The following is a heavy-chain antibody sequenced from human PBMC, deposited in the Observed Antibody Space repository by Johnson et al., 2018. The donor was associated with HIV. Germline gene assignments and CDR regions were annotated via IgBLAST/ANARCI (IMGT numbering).Heavy chain of an antibody. J-gene: IGHJ3*02. V-gene: IGHV3-66*02. Sequence: VQLVESGGGLVQPGGSLRLSCAASGFTVSSNYMSWVRQAPGKGLEWVSVISSGGSTYYADSVKGRFTISRDNSKNTLYLQMNSLRAEDTAVYYCAKQLAGHDAVDIGGQGTMVTVSS. CDR3: AKQLAGHDAVDI. D-gene: IGHD6-6*01. CDR2: ISSGGST. CDR1: GFTVSSNY.